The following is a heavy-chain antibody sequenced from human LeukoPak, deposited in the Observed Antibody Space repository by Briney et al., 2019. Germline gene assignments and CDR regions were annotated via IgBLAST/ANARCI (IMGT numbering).Heavy chain of an antibody. Sequence: GGSLRLSCAASGFTFSSYGMHWVRQAPSKGLEWVAFIRYDGSNKYYADSVKGRFTISRDNSKNTLYLQMNSLRAEDTAVYYCAKDGTLGSNNMDVWGKGTTVTVSS. CDR1: GFTFSSYG. CDR2: IRYDGSNK. J-gene: IGHJ6*03. D-gene: IGHD2-15*01. CDR3: AKDGTLGSNNMDV. V-gene: IGHV3-30*02.